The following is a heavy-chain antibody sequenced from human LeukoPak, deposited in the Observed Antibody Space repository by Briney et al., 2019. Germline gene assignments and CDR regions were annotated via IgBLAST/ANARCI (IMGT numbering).Heavy chain of an antibody. CDR1: GFTFSSYG. V-gene: IGHV3-30*02. CDR2: IRYDGSNK. CDR3: AKLYYYGSGSYSDY. J-gene: IGHJ4*02. D-gene: IGHD3-10*01. Sequence: PGGSLRLSCAASGFTFSSYGMHWVRQAPGKGLEWVAFIRYDGSNKYYADSVKGRFTISRDNSKNTLYLQMNSPRAEDTAVYYCAKLYYYGSGSYSDYWGQGTLVTVSS.